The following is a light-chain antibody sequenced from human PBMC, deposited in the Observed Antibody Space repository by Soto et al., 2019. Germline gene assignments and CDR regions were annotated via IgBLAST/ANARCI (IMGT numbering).Light chain of an antibody. J-gene: IGKJ1*01. CDR3: QQYNSYWT. V-gene: IGKV1-5*03. Sequence: DIQMTQSPSTLSASVGDRVTITCLASQNVNNCLAWYQQKPGKAPKLLIHKASNLESGVPSRFSGSGSGTVFSLTISSLQPDYLATYECQQYNSYWTFGQGTKVEIK. CDR2: KAS. CDR1: QNVNNC.